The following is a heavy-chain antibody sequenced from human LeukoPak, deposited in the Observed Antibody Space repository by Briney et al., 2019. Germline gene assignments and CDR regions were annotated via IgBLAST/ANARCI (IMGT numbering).Heavy chain of an antibody. CDR3: ARADGRTYYGMDA. CDR2: IYYSGST. Sequence: SETLSLTCTVSGGSISSYYWSWIRQPPGKGLEWIGYIYYSGSTNYNPSLKSRVTISVDTSKNQFSLKLSSVTAADTAVYYCARADGRTYYGMDAWGQGTTVTVSS. J-gene: IGHJ6*02. V-gene: IGHV4-59*08. CDR1: GGSISSYY.